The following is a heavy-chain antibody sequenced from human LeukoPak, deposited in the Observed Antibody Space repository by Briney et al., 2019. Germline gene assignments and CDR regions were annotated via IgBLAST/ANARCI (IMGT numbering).Heavy chain of an antibody. V-gene: IGHV3-64D*09. D-gene: IGHD2-21*02. J-gene: IGHJ4*02. CDR2: ISSNGGST. Sequence: GGSLRLSCPASGFTFSSYAMHWVRQAPGKGLEYVSAISSNGGSTYYADSVKGRFTISRDNSKNTLYLQMSSLRVEDTAVYYCVRDPRNCGGDCYSGGYFDYWGQGTLVTVSS. CDR1: GFTFSSYA. CDR3: VRDPRNCGGDCYSGGYFDY.